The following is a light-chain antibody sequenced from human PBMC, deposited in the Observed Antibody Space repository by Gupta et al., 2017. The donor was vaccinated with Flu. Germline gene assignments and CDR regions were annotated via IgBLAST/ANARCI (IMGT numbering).Light chain of an antibody. V-gene: IGKV1-5*03. CDR1: QSIDIW. CDR3: QRYDSLWT. CDR2: KAS. J-gene: IGKJ1*01. Sequence: VEDRVTITCRASQSIDIWLAWYQQKPGKVPKLLIYKASTLEIGVPSRFSGSGSGTEFTLTINSLQPDDSATYYCQRYDSLWTFGQGTRVEVK.